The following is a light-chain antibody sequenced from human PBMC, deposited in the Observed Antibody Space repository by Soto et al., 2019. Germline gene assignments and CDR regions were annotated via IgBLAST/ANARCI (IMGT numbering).Light chain of an antibody. CDR1: RSVSSN. J-gene: IGKJ1*01. Sequence: EIVLTQSPATLSLSPGERATLSCRASRSVSSNLAWYQQKTGQAPRLLLYGASTRATGIPARFSGSGSGTEFTLDISSLQSEDFAVYYCQQYNNWPLPWTFGQGTKVDIK. V-gene: IGKV3-15*01. CDR3: QQYNNWPLPWT. CDR2: GAS.